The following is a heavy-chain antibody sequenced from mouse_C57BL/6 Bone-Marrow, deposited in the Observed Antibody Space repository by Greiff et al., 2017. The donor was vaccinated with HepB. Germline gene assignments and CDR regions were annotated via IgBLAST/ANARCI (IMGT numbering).Heavy chain of an antibody. CDR2: IDPEDGDT. V-gene: IGHV14-1*01. J-gene: IGHJ3*01. CDR3: TTAYYYGPQAFAY. D-gene: IGHD1-1*01. Sequence: VQLKQSGAELVRPGASVKLSCTASGFNIKDYYMHWVKQRPEQGLEWIGRIDPEDGDTEYAPKFQGKATMTADTSSNTAYLQLSSLTSEDTAVYYCTTAYYYGPQAFAYWGQVTLVTVSA. CDR1: GFNIKDYY.